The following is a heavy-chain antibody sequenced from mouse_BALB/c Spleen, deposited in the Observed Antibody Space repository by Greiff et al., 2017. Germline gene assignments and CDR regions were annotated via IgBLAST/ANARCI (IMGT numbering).Heavy chain of an antibody. CDR2: IWGDGST. J-gene: IGHJ4*01. CDR1: GFSLTGYG. V-gene: IGHV2-6-7*01. CDR3: ARSGRGHYYAMDY. D-gene: IGHD3-3*01. Sequence: QVQLKESGPGLVAPSQSLSITCTVSGFSLTGYGVNWVRQPPGKGLEWLGMIWGDGSTDYNSALKSRLSISKDNSKSQVFLKMNSLQTDDTARYYCARSGRGHYYAMDYWGQGTSVTVSS.